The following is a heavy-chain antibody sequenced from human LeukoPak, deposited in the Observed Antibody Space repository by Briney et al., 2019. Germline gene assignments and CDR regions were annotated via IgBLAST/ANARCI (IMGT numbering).Heavy chain of an antibody. D-gene: IGHD4-17*01. Sequence: SGGSLRLSCAASGFTFSSYGMNWVRQAPGKGLEWVSAISGSGDSTYYADSVKGRFTISRDNSKNTLYVQMNRLRAEDTAVYYCAKGGDYGRAFDIWGQGTMVTVSS. CDR1: GFTFSSYG. CDR2: ISGSGDST. CDR3: AKGGDYGRAFDI. V-gene: IGHV3-23*01. J-gene: IGHJ3*02.